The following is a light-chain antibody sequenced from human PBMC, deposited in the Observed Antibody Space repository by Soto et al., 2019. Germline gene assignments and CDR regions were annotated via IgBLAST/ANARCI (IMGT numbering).Light chain of an antibody. CDR2: GAS. Sequence: EIVLTQSPGSLSLSPGARATLSCRASQTLSSTFFAWYQQRPVQAPRLLIYGASRRATGIPDRFIGSGSGTDFTLTISRLEPEDFAVYYCQQCDSSLTFGQGTKVEVK. V-gene: IGKV3-20*01. J-gene: IGKJ1*01. CDR3: QQCDSSLT. CDR1: QTLSSTF.